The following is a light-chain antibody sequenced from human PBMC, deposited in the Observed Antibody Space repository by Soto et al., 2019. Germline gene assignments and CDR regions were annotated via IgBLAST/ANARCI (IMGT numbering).Light chain of an antibody. CDR3: QHYNSYSEA. CDR2: KAS. Sequence: DIQMTQSPSSLSASVGARVTITCRASQTISSWLAWYQQKPGKDPKLLIYKASTLKSGVPSRFSGSGSGTEFTLTISSLHPDDLATYYCQHYNSYSEAFGQGTKVEI. V-gene: IGKV1-5*03. J-gene: IGKJ1*01. CDR1: QTISSW.